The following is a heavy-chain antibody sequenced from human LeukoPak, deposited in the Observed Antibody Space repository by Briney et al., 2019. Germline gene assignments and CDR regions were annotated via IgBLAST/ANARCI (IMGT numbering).Heavy chain of an antibody. V-gene: IGHV1-69*13. D-gene: IGHD3-22*01. Sequence: SVKVSCKASGGTFSSYAISWVRQAPGQGLEWMGGIIPIFGTANYAQKFQGRVTITADESTSTAYMELSSLRSEDTAVYYCARDRHPGYYDSSGYYYYYGMDVWGQGTTVTVSS. J-gene: IGHJ6*02. CDR2: IIPIFGTA. CDR3: ARDRHPGYYDSSGYYYYYGMDV. CDR1: GGTFSSYA.